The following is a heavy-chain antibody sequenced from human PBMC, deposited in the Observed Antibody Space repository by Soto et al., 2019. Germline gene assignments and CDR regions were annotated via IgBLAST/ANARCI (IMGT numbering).Heavy chain of an antibody. CDR2: FDPEDGET. V-gene: IGHV1-24*01. CDR1: GYTLTELS. Sequence: ASVKVSCKVSGYTLTELSMHWVRQAPGKGLEWMGGFDPEDGETIYAQKFQGRVTMTEDTSTDTAYMELSSLRSEDTAVYYCATVRDYYGYGARAGFDPWGQGTLVTVSS. D-gene: IGHD3-10*01. J-gene: IGHJ5*02. CDR3: ATVRDYYGYGARAGFDP.